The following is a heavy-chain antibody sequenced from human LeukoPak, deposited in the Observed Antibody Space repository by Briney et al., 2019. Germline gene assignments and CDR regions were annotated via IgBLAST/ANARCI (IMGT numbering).Heavy chain of an antibody. CDR3: ASTPIVVVPAAIPYYYYYGMDV. CDR1: GYTFTSYG. Sequence: GASVKVSCKASGYTFTSYGISWVRQAPGQGLEWMGWISAYNGNTNYAQKLQGRDTMTTDTSTSTAYMELRSLRSDDTAVYYCASTPIVVVPAAIPYYYYYGMDVWGQGTTVTVSS. D-gene: IGHD2-2*02. J-gene: IGHJ6*02. V-gene: IGHV1-18*01. CDR2: ISAYNGNT.